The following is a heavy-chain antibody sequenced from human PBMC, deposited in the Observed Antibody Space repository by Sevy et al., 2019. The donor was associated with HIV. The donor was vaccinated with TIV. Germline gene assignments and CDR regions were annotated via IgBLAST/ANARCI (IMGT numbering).Heavy chain of an antibody. CDR2: IYYSGST. D-gene: IGHD6-13*01. CDR1: GGSISNYY. CDR3: ARERQLGLDY. J-gene: IGHJ4*02. Sequence: SETLSLTCTVSGGSISNYYWSWIRQPPGKGLEWIGYIYYSGSTNYNPSLKSRVTISVDTSKNQFSLKLSSVTAADTAVYYCARERQLGLDYWGQGTLVTVSS. V-gene: IGHV4-59*01.